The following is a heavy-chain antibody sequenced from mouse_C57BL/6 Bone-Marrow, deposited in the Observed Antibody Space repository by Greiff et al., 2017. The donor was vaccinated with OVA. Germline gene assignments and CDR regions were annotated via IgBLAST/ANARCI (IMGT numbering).Heavy chain of an antibody. Sequence: QVQLQQSGAELMQPGASVKLSCKASGYTFTGYWIEWVKQRPGHGLEWIGEILPGSGSTNYNEKFKGKATFTADTSSNQAYMQLSSLTTEDSAIYYYARVTTVVGVDYWGQGTTLTVSS. J-gene: IGHJ2*01. CDR1: GYTFTGYW. D-gene: IGHD1-1*01. CDR3: ARVTTVVGVDY. CDR2: ILPGSGST. V-gene: IGHV1-9*01.